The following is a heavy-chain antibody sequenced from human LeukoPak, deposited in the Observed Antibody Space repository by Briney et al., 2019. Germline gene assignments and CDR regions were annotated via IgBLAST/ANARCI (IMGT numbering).Heavy chain of an antibody. J-gene: IGHJ3*02. CDR2: IRGDAGST. V-gene: IGHV3-20*04. Sequence: GGSLRLSCAASGFTFDAFGMTWVRQAPGKGLEWVSAIRGDAGSTGYADSVKGRFTISRDNAKNSLYLQMNSLRVEDTALYYCAKDMIVVPDAFDIWGQGTMVTVSS. D-gene: IGHD3-22*01. CDR1: GFTFDAFG. CDR3: AKDMIVVPDAFDI.